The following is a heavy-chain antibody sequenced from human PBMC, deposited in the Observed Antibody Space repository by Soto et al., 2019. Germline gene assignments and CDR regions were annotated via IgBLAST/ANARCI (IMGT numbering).Heavy chain of an antibody. D-gene: IGHD2-15*01. V-gene: IGHV1-69*13. CDR1: GGTFSSYA. J-gene: IGHJ6*02. CDR3: ARGRMRGGTTYYYYGMDV. Sequence: SVKVSCKASGGTFSSYAISWVRQAPGQGLEWMGGIIPIFGTANYAQKFQGRVTITADESTSTAYMELSSLRSEDTAVYYCARGRMRGGTTYYYYGMDVWGQGTTVTVSS. CDR2: IIPIFGTA.